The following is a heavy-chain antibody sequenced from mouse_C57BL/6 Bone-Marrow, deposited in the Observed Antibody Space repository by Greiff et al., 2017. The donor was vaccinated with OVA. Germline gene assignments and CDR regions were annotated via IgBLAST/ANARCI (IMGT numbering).Heavy chain of an antibody. CDR3: AREGWYFDV. Sequence: VQLKESGPGLVKPSQSLSLTCSVTGYSITSGYYWNWIPQFPGNKLEWMGYISYDGSNNYNPSLKNRISITRDTSKNQFFLKLNSVTTEDTATYYCAREGWYFDVWGTGTTVTVSS. CDR1: GYSITSGYY. V-gene: IGHV3-6*01. CDR2: ISYDGSN. J-gene: IGHJ1*03.